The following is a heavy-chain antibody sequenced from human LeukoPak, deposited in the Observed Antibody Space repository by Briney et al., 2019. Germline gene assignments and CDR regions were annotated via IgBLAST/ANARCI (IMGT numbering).Heavy chain of an antibody. CDR3: ATRTVPTAIHSAIDI. CDR2: YEPDDGET. J-gene: IGHJ3*02. CDR1: GYTLSVLP. Sequence: ASVKVSCKSSGYTLSVLPIHWVRQAPGKGLECMGGYEPDDGETFYTQEFQGRVTVTEDISIDTAYMELSSLRSDDTAMYYCATRTVPTAIHSAIDIWDQGTMVTVSS. V-gene: IGHV1-24*01. D-gene: IGHD2-2*02.